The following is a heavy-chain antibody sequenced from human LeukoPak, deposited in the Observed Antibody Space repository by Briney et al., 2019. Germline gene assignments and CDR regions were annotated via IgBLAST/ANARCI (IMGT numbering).Heavy chain of an antibody. CDR3: ARGTGIQLEVFDY. Sequence: SVKVSCKASGGTFSSYAISWVRQAPGQGLEWMGGIIPIFGTANYAQKFQGRVTITADESTSTAYVELSSLRSEDTAVYYCARGTGIQLEVFDYWGQGTLVTVSS. J-gene: IGHJ4*02. D-gene: IGHD5-18*01. CDR1: GGTFSSYA. V-gene: IGHV1-69*01. CDR2: IIPIFGTA.